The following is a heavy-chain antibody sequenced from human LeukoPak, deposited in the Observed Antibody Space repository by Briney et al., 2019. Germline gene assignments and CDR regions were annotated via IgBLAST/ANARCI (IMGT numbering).Heavy chain of an antibody. D-gene: IGHD2-2*01. CDR1: GGSISSYY. CDR2: IYYSGST. V-gene: IGHV4-59*01. CDR3: ARSPGGCSSTSCPREYNWFDP. J-gene: IGHJ5*02. Sequence: SETLSLTCTVSGGSISSYYWSWIRQPPGKGLEWIGYIYYSGSTNYNPSLKSRVTISVDTSKNQFSLKLSSVTAADTAVYYCARSPGGCSSTSCPREYNWFDPWGQGTLVTVSS.